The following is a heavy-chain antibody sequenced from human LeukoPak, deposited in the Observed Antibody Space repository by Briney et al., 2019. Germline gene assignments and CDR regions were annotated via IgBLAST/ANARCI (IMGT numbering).Heavy chain of an antibody. CDR2: IWYDGSNK. J-gene: IGHJ5*01. CDR3: ARDPSRPYSSSWLDF. Sequence: GRSLRVSRAASGFTFSSYGMHWVRQAPGKGLEWVAVIWYDGSNKYYADSVKGRFTISRDNSKNTLYLQMNSLRAEDTAVYYCARDPSRPYSSSWLDFSSQGTLVTVSS. D-gene: IGHD6-13*01. V-gene: IGHV3-33*01. CDR1: GFTFSSYG.